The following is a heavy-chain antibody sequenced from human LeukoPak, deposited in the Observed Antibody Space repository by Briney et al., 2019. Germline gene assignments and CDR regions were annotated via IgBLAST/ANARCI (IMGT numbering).Heavy chain of an antibody. V-gene: IGHV3-30*18. CDR1: GFTFSSYG. CDR3: AKLASYYYDSSGYPLDY. Sequence: GGSLRLSCAASGFTFSSYGMHWVRQAPGKGLEWVAVISYDGSNKYYADSVKGRFTISRDNSKNTLYLQMNSLRAEDTAVYYCAKLASYYYDSSGYPLDYWGQGTLVTVSS. CDR2: ISYDGSNK. D-gene: IGHD3-22*01. J-gene: IGHJ4*02.